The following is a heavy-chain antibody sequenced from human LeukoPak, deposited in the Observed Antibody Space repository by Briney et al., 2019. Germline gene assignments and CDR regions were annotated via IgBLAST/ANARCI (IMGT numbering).Heavy chain of an antibody. CDR1: GGSSTGYY. Sequence: PSETLSLTCAVYGGSSTGYYWIWIRQPPGMGLEWIGESNDDGSANYNPSLKSRVTISVDTSMNQFSLKLTSVTAADTAVYYCARVSGYCSDGVCRFDYWDQGALVTVSS. CDR2: SNDDGSA. D-gene: IGHD2-15*01. CDR3: ARVSGYCSDGVCRFDY. J-gene: IGHJ4*02. V-gene: IGHV4-34*01.